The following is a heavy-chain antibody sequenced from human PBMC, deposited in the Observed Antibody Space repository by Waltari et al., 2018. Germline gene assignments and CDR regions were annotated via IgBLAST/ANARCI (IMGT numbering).Heavy chain of an antibody. CDR1: GFTFRDDY. V-gene: IGHV3-11*01. D-gene: IGHD1-26*01. J-gene: IGHJ3*02. Sequence: QVQLVESGGGLVKPGGSLRLSCAASGFTFRDDYMSWIRQAPGKGLDWVSYISSSGSTIYYADSVKGRFTISRDNAKNSLYLQMNSLRAEDTAVYYCASPSGSYKMGAFDIWGQGTMVTVSS. CDR3: ASPSGSYKMGAFDI. CDR2: ISSSGSTI.